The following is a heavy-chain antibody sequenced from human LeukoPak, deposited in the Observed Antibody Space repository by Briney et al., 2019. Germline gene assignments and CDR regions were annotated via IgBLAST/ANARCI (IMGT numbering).Heavy chain of an antibody. CDR1: GGSISNYY. CDR3: SRLFVTGVDGRGWFHS. CDR2: IHDSGST. Sequence: SETLSLTCTVSGGSISNYYWSWIRQSPEKGLEWIGYIHDSGSTYYDPSLKGRVTISVDTSKNQFSLKVTSMTAADSAVYYCSRLFVTGVDGRGWFHSWGQGTLVTVSS. D-gene: IGHD1-14*01. V-gene: IGHV4-59*08. J-gene: IGHJ5*01.